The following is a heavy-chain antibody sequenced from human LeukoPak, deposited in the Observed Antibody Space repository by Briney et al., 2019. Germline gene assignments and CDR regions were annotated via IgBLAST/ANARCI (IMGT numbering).Heavy chain of an antibody. Sequence: GESLKISFKVSGXSFTNSWIAWVRQMPGIGLEWMGIIYPGDSDTRYTPSFQGQVTISADKSISTAYLQWSSLKASDTAMYYCARLRDDAFDIWGQGTMVTVSS. CDR3: ARLRDDAFDI. CDR2: IYPGDSDT. V-gene: IGHV5-51*01. CDR1: GXSFTNSW. J-gene: IGHJ3*02.